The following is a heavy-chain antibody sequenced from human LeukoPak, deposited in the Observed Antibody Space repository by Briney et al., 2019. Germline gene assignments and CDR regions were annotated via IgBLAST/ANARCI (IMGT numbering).Heavy chain of an antibody. J-gene: IGHJ6*03. CDR3: ARGRMVRGVIHYYYYMDV. CDR2: INWNGGST. D-gene: IGHD3-10*01. CDR1: GFTFSSYN. V-gene: IGHV3-20*04. Sequence: GGSLRLSCAASGFTFSSYNTNWGRQAPGEGLGWGCGINWNGGSTGYADSVKGRFTISRDNAKNSLYLQMNRLRAEDTALYSCARGRMVRGVIHYYYYMDVWGKGTTVTVSS.